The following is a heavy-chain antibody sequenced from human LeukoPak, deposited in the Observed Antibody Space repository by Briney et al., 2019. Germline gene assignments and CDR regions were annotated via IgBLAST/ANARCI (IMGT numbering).Heavy chain of an antibody. J-gene: IGHJ4*02. Sequence: SVKVSCKASGGTFSSYAISWVRQAPGQALEWMGGIIPIFGTANYAQKFQGRVTITADESTSTAYMELSSLRSEDTAVYYCARPGVPAAIVYYFHYWGQGTLVTVSS. D-gene: IGHD2-2*01. CDR1: GGTFSSYA. V-gene: IGHV1-69*13. CDR3: ARPGVPAAIVYYFHY. CDR2: IIPIFGTA.